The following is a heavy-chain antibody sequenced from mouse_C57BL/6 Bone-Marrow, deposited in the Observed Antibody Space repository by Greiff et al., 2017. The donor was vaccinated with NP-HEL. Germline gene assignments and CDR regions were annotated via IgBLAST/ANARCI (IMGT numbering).Heavy chain of an antibody. CDR2: ISSGGDYI. D-gene: IGHD2-4*01. CDR3: TIYYDYFYAMDY. J-gene: IGHJ4*01. CDR1: GFTFSSYA. V-gene: IGHV5-9-1*02. Sequence: EVQLVESGEGLVKPGGSLKLSCAASGFTFSSYAMSWVRQTPEKRLEWVAYISSGGDYIYYADTVKGRFTISRDNARNTLYLQMSSLKSEDTAMYYCTIYYDYFYAMDYWGQGTSVTVSS.